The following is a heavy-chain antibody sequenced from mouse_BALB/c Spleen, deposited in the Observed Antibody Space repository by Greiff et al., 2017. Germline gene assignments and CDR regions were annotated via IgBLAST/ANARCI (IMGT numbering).Heavy chain of an antibody. Sequence: EVKLVESGGGLVKPGGSLKLSCAASGFTFSSYTMSWVRQTPEKRLEWVATISSGGSYTYYPDSVKGRFTISRDNAKNTLYLQMSSLKSEDTAMYYCTREDDYYGSTWYFDVWGAGTTVTVSS. CDR2: ISSGGSYT. J-gene: IGHJ1*01. V-gene: IGHV5-6-4*01. D-gene: IGHD1-1*01. CDR1: GFTFSSYT. CDR3: TREDDYYGSTWYFDV.